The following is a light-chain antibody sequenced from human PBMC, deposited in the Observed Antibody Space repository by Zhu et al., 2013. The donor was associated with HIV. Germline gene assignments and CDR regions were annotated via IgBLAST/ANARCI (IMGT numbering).Light chain of an antibody. CDR3: QQYGSSPLT. Sequence: EVVMTQSPATLSVSPGERATLSCRASQSVSSKLAWYQQKPGQAPRLLIYDASTRATGIPDRFSGSGSGTDFTLTINRLDPEDFAVYYCQQYGSSPLTFGGGTKVEIK. CDR2: DAS. V-gene: IGKV3-20*01. CDR1: QSVSSK. J-gene: IGKJ4*01.